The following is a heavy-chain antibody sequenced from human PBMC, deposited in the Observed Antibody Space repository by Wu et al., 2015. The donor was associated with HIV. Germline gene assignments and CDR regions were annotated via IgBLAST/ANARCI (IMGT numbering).Heavy chain of an antibody. D-gene: IGHD2-15*01. CDR3: VRGRKGNGGYQPGGGLDI. J-gene: IGHJ3*02. Sequence: QVQLVQSGAEVKKPGASVKVSCKASGYSFTNYDINWVRQATGQGLEWMGWMNPNTTNTGYVQKFQGRVTISRNTSISTAYMELSSLRSEDTAVYYCVRGRKGNGGYQPGGGLDIWGQGTMVTVSS. V-gene: IGHV1-8*03. CDR2: MNPNTTNT. CDR1: GYSFTNYD.